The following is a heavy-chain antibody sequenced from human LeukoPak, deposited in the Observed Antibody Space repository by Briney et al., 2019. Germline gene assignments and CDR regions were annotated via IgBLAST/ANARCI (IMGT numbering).Heavy chain of an antibody. D-gene: IGHD6-13*01. CDR3: ATGDSSSWYYFDY. Sequence: GRSLRLSCAASGFTFSSYGMHWVRQAPGKGLEWVAFIWYDGSNKYYADSVKGRFTISRDNSKNTLYLQMNSLRAEDTAVYYCATGDSSSWYYFDYWGQGTLVTVSS. J-gene: IGHJ4*02. V-gene: IGHV3-33*01. CDR2: IWYDGSNK. CDR1: GFTFSSYG.